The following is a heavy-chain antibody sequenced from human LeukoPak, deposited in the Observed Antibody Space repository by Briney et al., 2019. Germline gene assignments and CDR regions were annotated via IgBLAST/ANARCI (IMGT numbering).Heavy chain of an antibody. Sequence: GSLRLSCVASGFTFSSYAMSWIRQPPGKGLEWIGEINHSGSTNYNASLKSRVTISVDTSKNQFSLKLSSVTAADTAVYYCAREEDCSGGICYLGNAFDIWGQGTMVTVSS. CDR2: INHSGST. V-gene: IGHV4-34*01. J-gene: IGHJ3*02. CDR1: GFTFSSYA. CDR3: AREEDCSGGICYLGNAFDI. D-gene: IGHD2-15*01.